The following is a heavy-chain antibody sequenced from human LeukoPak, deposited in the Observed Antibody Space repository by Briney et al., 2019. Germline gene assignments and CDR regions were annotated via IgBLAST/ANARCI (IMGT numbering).Heavy chain of an antibody. Sequence: PGGSLRLSCAASGFSFSAYAMTWIRQPPGKGLEWIGSIYYSGSTYYNPSLKSRVTISVDTSKNQFSLKLSSVTAADTAVYYCARLDCSGGSCHSAAEYFQHWGQGTLVTVSS. J-gene: IGHJ1*01. V-gene: IGHV4-39*01. CDR3: ARLDCSGGSCHSAAEYFQH. CDR1: GFSFSAYA. CDR2: IYYSGST. D-gene: IGHD2-15*01.